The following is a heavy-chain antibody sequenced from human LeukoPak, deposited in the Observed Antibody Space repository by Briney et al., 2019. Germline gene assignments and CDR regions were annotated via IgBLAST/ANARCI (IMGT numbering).Heavy chain of an antibody. CDR2: IYHSGST. CDR3: ARGPRHDYGDYGLDY. V-gene: IGHV4-30-2*01. J-gene: IGHJ4*02. CDR1: GGSISSGGYS. D-gene: IGHD4-17*01. Sequence: SETLSLTCAVSGGSISSGGYSWSWIRQPPGKGLEWIGYIYHSGSTYYNPSLKSRVTISVDRFKNQFSLKLSSVTAADTAVYYCARGPRHDYGDYGLDYWGQGTLVTVSS.